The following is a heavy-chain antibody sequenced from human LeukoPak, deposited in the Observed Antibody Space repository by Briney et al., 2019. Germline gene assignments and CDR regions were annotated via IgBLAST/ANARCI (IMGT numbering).Heavy chain of an antibody. Sequence: GGSLRLSCAASGFTFSSYWMHWVRQGPGKGLVWVSRIKNDGSTTSYADSVKGRFTISTDNSKNTVYLQMNSLRAEDTALYFCANYIQRPPGMDVWGQGTMVTVSS. V-gene: IGHV3-74*01. CDR2: IKNDGSTT. CDR1: GFTFSSYW. CDR3: ANYIQRPPGMDV. J-gene: IGHJ6*02. D-gene: IGHD3-10*02.